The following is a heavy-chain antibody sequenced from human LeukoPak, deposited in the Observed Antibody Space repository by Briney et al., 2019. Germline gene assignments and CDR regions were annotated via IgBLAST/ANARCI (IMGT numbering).Heavy chain of an antibody. CDR1: GGSINSYY. V-gene: IGHV4-59*01. CDR2: IYYSGST. Sequence: PSETLSLTCTVSGGSINSYYWTWIRQPPGKGLEWIGYIYYSGSTNYNPSLESRVTISVATSKNQFSLKLNSVTAADTAVYYCARRLFSSGWYRSSYFDDWGQGTLVTVSS. J-gene: IGHJ4*02. CDR3: ARRLFSSGWYRSSYFDD. D-gene: IGHD6-19*01.